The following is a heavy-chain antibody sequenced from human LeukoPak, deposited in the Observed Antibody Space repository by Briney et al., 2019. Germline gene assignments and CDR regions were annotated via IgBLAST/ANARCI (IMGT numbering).Heavy chain of an antibody. Sequence: SETLSLTCAVYGGSFSGYYWSWIRQPPGKGLEWIGEINHSGSTNYNPSLKSRVTISVDTSKNQFSLKLSSVTAADTAVYYCARGVRYGGTPTNWYFDLWGRGTLVTVSS. V-gene: IGHV4-34*01. D-gene: IGHD4-23*01. J-gene: IGHJ2*01. CDR3: ARGVRYGGTPTNWYFDL. CDR1: GGSFSGYY. CDR2: INHSGST.